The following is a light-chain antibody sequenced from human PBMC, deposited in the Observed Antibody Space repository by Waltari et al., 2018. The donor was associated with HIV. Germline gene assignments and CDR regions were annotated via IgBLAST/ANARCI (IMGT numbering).Light chain of an antibody. J-gene: IGLJ3*02. Sequence: QSVLTQPPSASGTPGQRFTISCSGSSSNIGSKSVTWFQQVPGTAPKLLMYSDNQRPSGVPDRCSGSKSGTSASLAISGLQSEDEADYYCAAWDDSLDAWVFGGGTRLTVL. CDR2: SDN. CDR3: AAWDDSLDAWV. V-gene: IGLV1-44*01. CDR1: SSNIGSKS.